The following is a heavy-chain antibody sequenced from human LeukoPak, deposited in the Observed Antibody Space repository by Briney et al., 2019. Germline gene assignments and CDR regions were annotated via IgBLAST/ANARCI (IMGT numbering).Heavy chain of an antibody. CDR2: IYYSGST. CDR1: GGSISSSSYY. D-gene: IGHD3-22*01. V-gene: IGHV4-39*07. Sequence: SETLSLTCTVSGGSISSSSYYWGWIRQPPGKGLEWIGSIYYSGSTYYNPSLKSRVTISVDRSKNQFSLKLSSVTAADTAVYYCARVSGYYPEYFDYWGQGTLVTVSS. CDR3: ARVSGYYPEYFDY. J-gene: IGHJ4*02.